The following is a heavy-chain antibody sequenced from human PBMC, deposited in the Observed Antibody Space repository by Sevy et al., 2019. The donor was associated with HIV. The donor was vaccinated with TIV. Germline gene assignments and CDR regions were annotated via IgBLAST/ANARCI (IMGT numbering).Heavy chain of an antibody. J-gene: IGHJ4*02. CDR2: FDPQRGKI. CDR3: TTDVHLGDFRLWDD. CDR1: EYSLNELS. D-gene: IGHD4-17*01. V-gene: IGHV1-24*01. Sequence: ASVKVSCQVFEYSLNELSIHWVRQAPGKGLEWMGGFDPQRGKIIYAQKFQGRVTMTEEKSTETAYMELSNLRSEETAVYYCTTDVHLGDFRLWDDWGQGTRVTVSS.